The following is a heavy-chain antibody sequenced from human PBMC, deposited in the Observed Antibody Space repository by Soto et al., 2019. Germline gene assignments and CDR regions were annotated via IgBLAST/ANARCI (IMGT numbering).Heavy chain of an antibody. Sequence: ASVKVSCKASGYTFTGYYMHWVRQAPGQGLEWMGWINPNSGGTNYAQKFQGWVTMTRDTSISTAYMELSRLRSDDTAVYYCALGYCSVGSCFPLAYWGQGTLVTVSS. CDR2: INPNSGGT. J-gene: IGHJ4*02. CDR3: ALGYCSVGSCFPLAY. D-gene: IGHD2-15*01. CDR1: GYTFTGYY. V-gene: IGHV1-2*04.